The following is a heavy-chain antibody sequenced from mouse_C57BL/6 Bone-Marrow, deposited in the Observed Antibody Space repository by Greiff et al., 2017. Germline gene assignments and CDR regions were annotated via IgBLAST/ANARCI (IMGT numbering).Heavy chain of an antibody. D-gene: IGHD1-1*01. CDR2: IDPSDSYT. J-gene: IGHJ2*01. Sequence: QVHVKQPGAELVMPGASVKLSCKASGYTFTSYWMHWVKQRPGQGLEWIGEIDPSDSYTNYNQKFKGKSTLTVDKSSSTAYMQLSRLTSEDSAVYYCATLFYFDYWGQGTTLTVSS. CDR3: ATLFYFDY. V-gene: IGHV1-69*01. CDR1: GYTFTSYW.